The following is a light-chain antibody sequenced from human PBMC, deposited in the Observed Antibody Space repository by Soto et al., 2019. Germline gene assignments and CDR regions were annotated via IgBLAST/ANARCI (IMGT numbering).Light chain of an antibody. CDR2: AAS. Sequence: DIQMTQSPSSLSASVADRVTITCRASQGIGNFLGWFQQKPGKAPKSPILAASSLQSGVPSKFSGSGSGTDFTLTVNGLQPEDFATYCSQQYKSYPYTFGGGTKVEI. CDR1: QGIGNF. V-gene: IGKV1-16*02. CDR3: QQYKSYPYT. J-gene: IGKJ4*01.